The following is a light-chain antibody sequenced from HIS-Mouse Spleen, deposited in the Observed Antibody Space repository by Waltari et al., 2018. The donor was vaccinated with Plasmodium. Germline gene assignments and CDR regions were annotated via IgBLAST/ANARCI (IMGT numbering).Light chain of an antibody. CDR2: GKN. J-gene: IGLJ2*01. Sequence: SSELTQDTAVSVALGQTVRIPCQGVSLSSNSASWYQQKPGQAPVLVIYGKNNRPSGIPDRFSGSSSGNTASLTITGAQAEDEADYYCNSRDSSGNHLVFGGGTKLTVL. CDR1: SLSSNS. V-gene: IGLV3-19*01. CDR3: NSRDSSGNHLV.